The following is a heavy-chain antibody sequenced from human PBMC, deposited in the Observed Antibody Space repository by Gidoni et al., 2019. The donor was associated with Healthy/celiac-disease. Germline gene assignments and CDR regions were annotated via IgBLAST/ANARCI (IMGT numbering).Heavy chain of an antibody. Sequence: QLQLQESGPGLVKPSETLSLTCTVSGGSISSSSYYWGWIRQPPGQGLEWIGSIYYSGSTYYNPSLKSRVTISVDTSKNQFSLKLSSVTAADTAVYYCTKITIFGEDYYYYYGMDVWGKGTTVTVSS. J-gene: IGHJ6*04. CDR3: TKITIFGEDYYYYYGMDV. V-gene: IGHV4-39*01. CDR1: GGSISSSSYY. D-gene: IGHD3-3*01. CDR2: IYYSGST.